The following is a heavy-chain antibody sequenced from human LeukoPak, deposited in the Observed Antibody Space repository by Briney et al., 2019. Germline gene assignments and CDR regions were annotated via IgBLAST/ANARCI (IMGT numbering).Heavy chain of an antibody. J-gene: IGHJ4*02. CDR3: ARAVSMGRGDY. CDR1: GFPFSTYN. Sequence: NPGGSLRLSCAASGFPFSTYNINGFGRALGRGLGWVSSISSSSSYIEYADSVKGRFTISRDNAKNSLYLQMNSLRAEDTAVYYCARAVSMGRGDYWGQGTLVTVSS. V-gene: IGHV3-21*01. CDR2: ISSSSSYI. D-gene: IGHD5-24*01.